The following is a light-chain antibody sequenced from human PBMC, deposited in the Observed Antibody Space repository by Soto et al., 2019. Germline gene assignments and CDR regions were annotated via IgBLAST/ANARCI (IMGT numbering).Light chain of an antibody. Sequence: EIVLTQSPGTLSLSPGERATLSCRASQSVSSSYFAWYQQKPGQAPRLLIYGASNRATSIPDRFSGSGSGTDFTLTISRLEPEDFAVYYCQQYGSSGTFGQGTKVDIK. CDR2: GAS. CDR3: QQYGSSGT. CDR1: QSVSSSY. J-gene: IGKJ1*01. V-gene: IGKV3-20*01.